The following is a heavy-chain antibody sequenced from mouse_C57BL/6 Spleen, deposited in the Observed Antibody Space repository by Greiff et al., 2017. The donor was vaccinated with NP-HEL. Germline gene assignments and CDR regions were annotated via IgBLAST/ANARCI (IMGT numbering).Heavy chain of an antibody. CDR3: ARLSDVYYGDYYAMDY. V-gene: IGHV1-53*01. CDR2: INPSNGGT. D-gene: IGHD2-13*01. CDR1: GYTFTSCW. Sequence: QVQLKQPGTELVKPGASVKLSCKASGYTFTSCWMHWVKQRPGQGLEWIGNINPSNGGTNYNEKFKSKATLTVDKSSSTAYMQLSSLTSEDSAVYYCARLSDVYYGDYYAMDYWGQGTSVTVSS. J-gene: IGHJ4*01.